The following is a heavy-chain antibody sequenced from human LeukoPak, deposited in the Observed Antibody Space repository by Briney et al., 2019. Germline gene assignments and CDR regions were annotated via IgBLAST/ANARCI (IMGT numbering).Heavy chain of an antibody. CDR1: ESTFGSIA. CDR2: IRHDGTIT. J-gene: IGHJ4*02. Sequence: PGGSLRLSCAASESTFGSIALNWSAQAQARGLEFVAFIRHDGTITYYADSVKGRSTISRDNSKNTMYLQMHSLRAEDTAVYYCAKDSLADIDYWGQGTLVTVSS. D-gene: IGHD3-16*01. V-gene: IGHV3-30*02. CDR3: AKDSLADIDY.